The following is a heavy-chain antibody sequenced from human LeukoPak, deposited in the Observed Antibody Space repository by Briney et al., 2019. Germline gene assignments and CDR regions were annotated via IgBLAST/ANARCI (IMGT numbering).Heavy chain of an antibody. V-gene: IGHV3-21*01. CDR1: GFTFSSYS. CDR3: AKDQVDADYGDYALDP. CDR2: ISSSSSYI. Sequence: GGSLRLSCAASGFTFSSYSMNWVRQAPGKGLEWVSSISSSSSYIYYADSVEGRFTISRDNAKNSLYLQMNSLRAEDTAVYYCAKDQVDADYGDYALDPWGQGTLVTVSS. J-gene: IGHJ5*02. D-gene: IGHD4-17*01.